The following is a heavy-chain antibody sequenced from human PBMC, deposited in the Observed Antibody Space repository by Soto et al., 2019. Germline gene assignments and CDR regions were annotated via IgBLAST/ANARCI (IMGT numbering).Heavy chain of an antibody. CDR2: IYYSGST. CDR1: GGSISSRTYY. V-gene: IGHV4-39*01. D-gene: IGHD2-2*01. Sequence: SETLSLTCTVSGGSISSRTYYWGWIRQPPGKGLEWIGSIYYSGSTYYNPSLKSRVTISVDTSKNQFSLNLSSVTAADTAVYYCAAYCSSTSCYPDYFDYWGQGTLVTVSS. CDR3: AAYCSSTSCYPDYFDY. J-gene: IGHJ4*02.